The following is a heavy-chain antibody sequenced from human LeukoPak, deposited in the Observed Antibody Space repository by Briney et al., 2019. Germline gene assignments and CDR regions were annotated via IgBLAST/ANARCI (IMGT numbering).Heavy chain of an antibody. D-gene: IGHD6-6*01. CDR2: ISSSGSTI. Sequence: PGGSLRLSCAASGFTFSVFYMSWIRQAPGKGLEWVSYISSSGSTIYYADSVKGRFTISRDNAKNSLYLQMNSLRAEDTAVYYCAREYSSSSSLRIDPWGQGTLVTVSS. V-gene: IGHV3-11*01. J-gene: IGHJ5*02. CDR3: AREYSSSSSLRIDP. CDR1: GFTFSVFY.